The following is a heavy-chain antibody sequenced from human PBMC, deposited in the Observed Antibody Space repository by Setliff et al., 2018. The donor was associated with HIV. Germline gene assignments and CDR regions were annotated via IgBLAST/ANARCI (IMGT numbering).Heavy chain of an antibody. Sequence: ASVKVSCKASGYTFTDYYIHWVQQAPGKGLEWMGRVDPDDGKTIYAEKFQGRVTITSDKSTDTAYTELSSLRSDDTAVYYCAADRADFIPVASFDRWGQGTLVTVSS. J-gene: IGHJ4*02. CDR1: GYTFTDYY. D-gene: IGHD6-19*01. CDR2: VDPDDGKT. V-gene: IGHV1-69-2*01. CDR3: AADRADFIPVASFDR.